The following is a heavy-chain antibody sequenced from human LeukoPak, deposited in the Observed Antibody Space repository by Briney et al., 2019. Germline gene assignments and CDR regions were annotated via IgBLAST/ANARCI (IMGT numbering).Heavy chain of an antibody. J-gene: IGHJ4*02. Sequence: GGSLRLSCVGSGFSFSTYGMTWVRQAPGKGLEWVSSVSSSGETTYYADSVKGRFTISRDNSKSTLYLQMNGLRAEDTALYYCAKGFYCSGGTCYPLALDYWGQGTLVSVSS. CDR3: AKGFYCSGGTCYPLALDY. CDR2: VSSSGETT. D-gene: IGHD2-15*01. V-gene: IGHV3-23*01. CDR1: GFSFSTYG.